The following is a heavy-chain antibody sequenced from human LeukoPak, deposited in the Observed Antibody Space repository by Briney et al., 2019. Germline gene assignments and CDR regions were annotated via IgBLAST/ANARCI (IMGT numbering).Heavy chain of an antibody. CDR2: INHSGST. D-gene: IGHD3-16*02. Sequence: PSETLSLTCAAYGGSFSGYYWSWIRQPPGKGLEWIGEINHSGSTNYNPSLKSRVTISVDTSKNQFSLKLSSVTAADTAVYYCARISRGSYRQWDYWGQGTLVTVSS. CDR1: GGSFSGYY. J-gene: IGHJ4*02. CDR3: ARISRGSYRQWDY. V-gene: IGHV4-34*01.